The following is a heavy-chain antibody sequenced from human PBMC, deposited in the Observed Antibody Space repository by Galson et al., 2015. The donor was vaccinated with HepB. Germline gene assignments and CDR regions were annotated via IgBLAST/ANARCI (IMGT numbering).Heavy chain of an antibody. Sequence: SLRLSCAASGFTFSDYYMSWIRQAPGKGLEWVSYISSSSSYTNYADSVKGRFTISRDNAKNSLYLQMNSLRAEDTAVYYCAREGVPNRDYYYGMDVWGQGTTVTVSS. CDR2: ISSSSSYT. CDR3: AREGVPNRDYYYGMDV. D-gene: IGHD1-14*01. CDR1: GFTFSDYY. J-gene: IGHJ6*02. V-gene: IGHV3-11*06.